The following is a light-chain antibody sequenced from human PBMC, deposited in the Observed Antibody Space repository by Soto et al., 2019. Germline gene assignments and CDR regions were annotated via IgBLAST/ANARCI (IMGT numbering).Light chain of an antibody. Sequence: EMVMTQSPATLSVSPGESATLSCRASQNVADNNIAWYQLKPGQAPRLLIYRASTRATGVAARFSGSGSGREFTRAIRSLQSADFALYFCQQYSVWPPYTFGQGTKLEIK. V-gene: IGKV3-15*01. CDR1: QNVADNN. CDR3: QQYSVWPPYT. CDR2: RAS. J-gene: IGKJ2*01.